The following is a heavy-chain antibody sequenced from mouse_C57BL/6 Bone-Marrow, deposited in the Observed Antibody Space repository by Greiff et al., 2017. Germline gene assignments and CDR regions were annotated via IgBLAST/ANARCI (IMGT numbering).Heavy chain of an antibody. J-gene: IGHJ4*01. V-gene: IGHV7-1*01. D-gene: IGHD1-1*01. CDR1: GFTFSDFY. CDR2: SRNKANDYTT. CDR3: ASTSRYYAMDY. Sequence: EVKLMESGGGLVQSGRSLRLSCATSGFTFSDFYMEWVRQAPGKGLEWIAASRNKANDYTTEYSASVKGRFIVSRDTSQSILYLQMNALRAEDTAIYYCASTSRYYAMDYWGQGTSVTVSS.